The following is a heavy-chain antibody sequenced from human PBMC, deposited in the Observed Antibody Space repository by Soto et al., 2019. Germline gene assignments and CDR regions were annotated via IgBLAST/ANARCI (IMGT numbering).Heavy chain of an antibody. V-gene: IGHV1-18*04. CDR1: GNSFSNYG. Sequence: ASVKVSCKASGNSFSNYGISWVRQAPGQGLEWMGRISGDNGNTNYAQRLQGRVTMTTDTSTSTAYMELRSLRSDDTAVYYCARDGGELRYYDWLPETQERWFDPWGQGTLVTVSS. J-gene: IGHJ5*02. D-gene: IGHD3-9*01. CDR3: ARDGGELRYYDWLPETQERWFDP. CDR2: ISGDNGNT.